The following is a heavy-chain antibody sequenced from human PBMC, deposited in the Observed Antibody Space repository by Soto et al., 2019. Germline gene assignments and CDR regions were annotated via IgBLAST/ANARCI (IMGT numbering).Heavy chain of an antibody. CDR3: ARARLNAFDI. D-gene: IGHD3-16*01. CDR2: IGTAGDT. J-gene: IGHJ3*02. Sequence: EVQLVESGGGLVQPGGSLRLSCAASGFTFSSYDMHWVRQATGKGLAWVSAIGTAGDTYYPGSVKGRFTISRENAKNSLYLQMNSLSAGDTAVYYCARARLNAFDIWGQGTIVTVSS. CDR1: GFTFSSYD. V-gene: IGHV3-13*01.